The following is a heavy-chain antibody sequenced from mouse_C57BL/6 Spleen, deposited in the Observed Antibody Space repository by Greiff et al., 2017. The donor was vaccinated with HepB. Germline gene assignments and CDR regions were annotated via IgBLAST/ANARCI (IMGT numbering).Heavy chain of an antibody. Sequence: QVQLQQSGAELVKPGASVKMSCKASGYTFTSYWITWVKQRPGQGLEWIGDIYPGSGSTNYNEKFKSKATLTVDTSSSTAYMQLSSLTSEDSAVYYCSRWGYYGSSYWYFDVWGTGTTVTVSS. CDR1: GYTFTSYW. V-gene: IGHV1-55*01. CDR3: SRWGYYGSSYWYFDV. CDR2: IYPGSGST. J-gene: IGHJ1*03. D-gene: IGHD1-1*01.